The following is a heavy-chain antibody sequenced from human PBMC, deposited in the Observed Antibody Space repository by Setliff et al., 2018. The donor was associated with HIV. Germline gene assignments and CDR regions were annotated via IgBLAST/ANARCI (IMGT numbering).Heavy chain of an antibody. J-gene: IGHJ6*03. CDR2: IYYSGGT. V-gene: IGHV4-31*03. CDR3: SRDRYTWNYGKNYMDV. CDR1: GGSISSGGYY. Sequence: SETLSLTCTVSGGSISSGGYYWSWIRQHPGKGLEWIGYIYYSGGTYYNPSLKSRVNISVDTSKNQFSLKLSSVTAADTAVYYCSRDRYTWNYGKNYMDVWGKGTTVTVSS. D-gene: IGHD1-7*01.